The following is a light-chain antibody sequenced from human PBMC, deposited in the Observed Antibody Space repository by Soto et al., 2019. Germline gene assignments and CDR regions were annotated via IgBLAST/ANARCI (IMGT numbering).Light chain of an antibody. J-gene: IGKJ1*01. V-gene: IGKV3-15*01. CDR2: GVS. CDR1: QSVSGN. Sequence: EIVMTQSPATLSVSPGERATLSCRASQSVSGNLAWYQQKPGQPPRLLISGVSTRATGIPARFSGSGSGTEFTLTISSLQSEDFAVYFCQQYSERWTFGQGTKVEIK. CDR3: QQYSERWT.